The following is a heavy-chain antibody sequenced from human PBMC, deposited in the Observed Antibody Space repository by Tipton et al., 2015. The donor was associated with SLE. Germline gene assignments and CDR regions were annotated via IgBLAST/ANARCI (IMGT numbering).Heavy chain of an antibody. CDR1: GGSISSGSYY. CDR2: IYTSGST. Sequence: TLSLTCTVSGGSISSGSYYWSWIRQPAGKGLEWIGPIYTSGSTNYNPSLQSRVTIAVDTSKNQFSLKLSFVTAADTAVYYCAIDVDIVATMGHSRAFDIWGQGTMVTVSS. D-gene: IGHD5-12*01. V-gene: IGHV4-61*02. J-gene: IGHJ3*02. CDR3: AIDVDIVATMGHSRAFDI.